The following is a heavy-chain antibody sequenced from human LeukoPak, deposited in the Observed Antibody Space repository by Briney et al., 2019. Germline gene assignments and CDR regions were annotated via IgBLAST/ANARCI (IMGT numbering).Heavy chain of an antibody. J-gene: IGHJ4*02. Sequence: GGSLRLSCAASGFTFSNYWMSWVRQAPGKGLEWVSTISGSGGGTFYADSVKGRFTISRDNSKNTLYLQMNSLRAEDTAVYYCAKDADVVARYFDYWGQGTLVTVSS. D-gene: IGHD2-21*01. CDR1: GFTFSNYW. CDR3: AKDADVVARYFDY. V-gene: IGHV3-23*01. CDR2: ISGSGGGT.